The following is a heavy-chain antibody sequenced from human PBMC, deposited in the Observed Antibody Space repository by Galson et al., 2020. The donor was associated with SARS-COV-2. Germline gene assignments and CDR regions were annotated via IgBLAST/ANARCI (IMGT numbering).Heavy chain of an antibody. CDR3: AKSFYSDGAHMRFFDY. J-gene: IGHJ4*02. Sequence: GESLKIYCAASGFTYNKHAMTWVRQTPGKGLEWVAFISGSSERTYYVDFPKGRFTISRDNSRNTVFLQMNALRGEDTAVYFCAKSFYSDGAHMRFFDYSGQGTLVSVSS. CDR2: ISGSSERT. V-gene: IGHV3-23*01. CDR1: GFTYNKHA. D-gene: IGHD2-15*01.